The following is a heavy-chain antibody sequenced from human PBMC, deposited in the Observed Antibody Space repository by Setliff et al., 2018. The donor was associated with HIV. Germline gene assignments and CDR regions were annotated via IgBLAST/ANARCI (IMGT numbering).Heavy chain of an antibody. D-gene: IGHD2-21*02. V-gene: IGHV4-34*01. J-gene: IGHJ4*02. CDR3: AISIVGVTSEMY. Sequence: SETLSLTCTLNGVPLSDYYWNWIRQSPGKGLEWIVEVNHNGNINYNPSLKSRVTVSVDTSKTQYSLKIISVTAADTAMYYCAISIVGVTSEMYWAQGTQVTVSS. CDR1: GVPLSDYY. CDR2: VNHNGNI.